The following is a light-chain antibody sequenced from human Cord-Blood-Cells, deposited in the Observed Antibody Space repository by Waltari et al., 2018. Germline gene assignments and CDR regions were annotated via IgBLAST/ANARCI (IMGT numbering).Light chain of an antibody. CDR2: AAS. Sequence: DIQMTQSPSSLSASGGDRVTIPCRASQSISSYLNWYQQKPGKAPKLLIYAASSLQSGVPSRFSGSGSGTDFTLTISSLQPEDFATYYCQQSYSTPVFTFGPGTKVDIK. V-gene: IGKV1-39*01. CDR1: QSISSY. CDR3: QQSYSTPVFT. J-gene: IGKJ3*01.